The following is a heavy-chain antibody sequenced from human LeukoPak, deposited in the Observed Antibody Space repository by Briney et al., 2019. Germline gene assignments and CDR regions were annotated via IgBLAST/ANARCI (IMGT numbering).Heavy chain of an antibody. V-gene: IGHV1-8*02. CDR3: ASLWGNYYYYGMDV. J-gene: IGHJ6*02. Sequence: ASVKVSCKASGYTFTGYYIHWVRQAPGQGLEWMGWMNPNSGNTGYAQKFQGRVTMTRNTSISTAYMELSSLRSEDTAVYYCASLWGNYYYYGMDVWGQGTTVTVSS. CDR1: GYTFTGYY. CDR2: MNPNSGNT. D-gene: IGHD7-27*01.